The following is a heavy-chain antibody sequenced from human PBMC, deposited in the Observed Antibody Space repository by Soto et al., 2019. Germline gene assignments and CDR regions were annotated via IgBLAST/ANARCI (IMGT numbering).Heavy chain of an antibody. CDR2: ISLGGTT. V-gene: IGHV4-39*01. J-gene: IGHJ4*02. D-gene: IGHD6-6*01. Sequence: PSETLSLTCAVSGAPISSLTYYWVWIRQPPGKGLEWIASISLGGTTYYSPSLKSRLTASLDTSNNQVSLILSSVTVTDTAVYLCVKQAVGSMSSEWGPGTLVTVSS. CDR3: VKQAVGSMSSE. CDR1: GAPISSLTYY.